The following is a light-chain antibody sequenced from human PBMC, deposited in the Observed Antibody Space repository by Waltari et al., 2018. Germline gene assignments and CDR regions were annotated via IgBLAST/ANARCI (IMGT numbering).Light chain of an antibody. J-gene: IGLJ2*01. CDR2: DVT. CDR3: SSYSSSSTLL. Sequence: VSGSPGQSITISCTGTSRDVGGYNYVSWHQQHPGKAPTLMIYDVTKRPSGVSNRFSGSKSGNTASLTISGLQAEDEADYYCSSYSSSSTLLFGGGTKLTVL. V-gene: IGLV2-14*03. CDR1: SRDVGGYNY.